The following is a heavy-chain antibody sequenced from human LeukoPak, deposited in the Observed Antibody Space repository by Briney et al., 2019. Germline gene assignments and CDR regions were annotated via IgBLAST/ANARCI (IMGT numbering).Heavy chain of an antibody. CDR3: ARDRSVTIFGVVFNYFDY. J-gene: IGHJ4*02. CDR1: GGSISSGSYY. V-gene: IGHV4-61*02. CDR2: TYTSGSN. Sequence: SQTLSLTCTLSGGSISSGSYYWSWTRQPAGKGLEWIGRTYTSGSNNNNTTLKSRVNISVDTSKNQFSLKLCSVTAADTAVYYCARDRSVTIFGVVFNYFDYWGQGTLVTVSS. D-gene: IGHD3-3*01.